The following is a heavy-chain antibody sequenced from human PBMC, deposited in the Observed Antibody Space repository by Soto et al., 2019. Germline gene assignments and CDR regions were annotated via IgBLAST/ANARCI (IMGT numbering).Heavy chain of an antibody. CDR1: GFSFSTYA. CDR2: IWFDGVKE. J-gene: IGHJ6*02. V-gene: IGHV3-33*01. Sequence: SLRLSCAVSGFSFSTYAMHWVRQAPGKGLEWLAIIWFDGVKEYYAESVRGRFTISIDNSKNTVLLQMDTVGAEDSALYYCTRATFDVWGQGTTVTVSS. CDR3: TRATFDV.